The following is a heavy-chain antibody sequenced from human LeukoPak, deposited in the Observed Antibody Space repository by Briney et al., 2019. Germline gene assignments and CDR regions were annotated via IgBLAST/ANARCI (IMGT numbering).Heavy chain of an antibody. CDR2: IHFSDNT. D-gene: IGHD3-10*01. CDR1: GTSVSSGGYY. J-gene: IGHJ4*02. CDR3: ARGGLRLTLIRGIIPFDY. V-gene: IGHV4-31*03. Sequence: SQTLSLTCTVSGTSVSSGGYYWSWIRQHPGKALEWLGYIHFSDNTYYNPSLKSRLIMSLDTSKNQVSLKLISVTAADTAVYYCARGGLRLTLIRGIIPFDYWGLGTLVTVSS.